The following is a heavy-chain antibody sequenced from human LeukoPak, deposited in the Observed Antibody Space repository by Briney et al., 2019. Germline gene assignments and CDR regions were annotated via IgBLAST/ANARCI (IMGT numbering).Heavy chain of an antibody. V-gene: IGHV4-61*02. CDR1: GGSISSGSYY. CDR2: IYTSGST. J-gene: IGHJ3*02. D-gene: IGHD2-15*01. CDR3: ARAEWDGDMSDAFDI. Sequence: SSETLSLTCTVSGGSISSGSYYWSWIRQPAGKGLEWIGRIYTSGSTNYNPSLKSRVTISVDTSKNQFSLKLSSVTAADTAVYYCARAEWDGDMSDAFDIWGQGTMVTVSS.